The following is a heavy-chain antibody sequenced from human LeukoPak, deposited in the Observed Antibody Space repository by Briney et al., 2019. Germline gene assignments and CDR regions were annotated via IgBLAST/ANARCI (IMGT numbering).Heavy chain of an antibody. CDR2: IYDSGTT. J-gene: IGHJ4*02. V-gene: IGHV4-59*08. Sequence: SETLSLTCTVSGGSISSYYWSWIRQPPGKGLEWIGYIYDSGTTNYSPSLKSRVTISVDTSKNQTSLKLSSVTAADTAVYYCARLTSGWYLDYWGQGTLVTVSS. CDR1: GGSISSYY. CDR3: ARLTSGWYLDY. D-gene: IGHD6-19*01.